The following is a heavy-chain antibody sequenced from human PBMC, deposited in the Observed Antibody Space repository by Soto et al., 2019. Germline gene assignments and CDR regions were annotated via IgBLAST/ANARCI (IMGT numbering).Heavy chain of an antibody. CDR3: AKAKVGATKVGTSFDY. CDR2: ISGSGGST. D-gene: IGHD1-26*01. CDR1: GFTFSSYA. Sequence: GGSLRFSCAASGFTFSSYAMSWVRQAPGKGLEWVSAISGSGGSTYYADSVKGRFTISRDNSKNTLYLQMNSLRAEDTAVYYCAKAKVGATKVGTSFDYWGQGTLVTVSS. V-gene: IGHV3-23*01. J-gene: IGHJ4*02.